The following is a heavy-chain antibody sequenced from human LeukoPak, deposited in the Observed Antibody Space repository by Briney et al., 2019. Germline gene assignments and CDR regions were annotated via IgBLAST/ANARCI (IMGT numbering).Heavy chain of an antibody. CDR2: IYYSGST. D-gene: IGHD6-13*01. J-gene: IGHJ6*02. Sequence: SETLSLTCTVSGGSISSSSYYWGWIRPPPGKGLEWIGSIYYSGSTYYNPSLKSRVTISVDTSKNQFSLKLSSVTAADTAVYYCARQTENLYSSSWSYYYYYGMDVWGQGTTVTVSS. CDR1: GGSISSSSYY. V-gene: IGHV4-39*01. CDR3: ARQTENLYSSSWSYYYYYGMDV.